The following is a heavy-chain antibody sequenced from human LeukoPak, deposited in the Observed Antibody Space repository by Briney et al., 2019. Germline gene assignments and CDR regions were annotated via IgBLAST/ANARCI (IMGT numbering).Heavy chain of an antibody. CDR3: ARERYFDFLPPSDAFDI. CDR1: GGSISSYY. V-gene: IGHV4-59*12. Sequence: SETLSLTCTVSGGSISSYYWSWIRQPPGKGLEWIGYIYYSGSTNYNPSLKSRVTMSVDTSKNQFSLKLSSVTAADTAVYYCARERYFDFLPPSDAFDIWGQGTMVTVSS. J-gene: IGHJ3*02. CDR2: IYYSGST. D-gene: IGHD3-9*01.